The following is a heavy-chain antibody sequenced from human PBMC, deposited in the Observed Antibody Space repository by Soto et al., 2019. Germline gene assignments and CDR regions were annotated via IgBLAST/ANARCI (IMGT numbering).Heavy chain of an antibody. CDR1: GGTFSSYA. V-gene: IGHV1-69*06. CDR3: ARDTEVVPAAISGLDWFDP. J-gene: IGHJ5*02. CDR2: IIPIFGTA. Sequence: QVQLVQSGAEVKKPGSSVKVSCKASGGTFSSYAISWVRQAPGQGLEWMGGIIPIFGTANYAQKFQGRVTITADKSTSTAYMELSSLRSEDTAVYYCARDTEVVPAAISGLDWFDPWGQGTLVTVSS. D-gene: IGHD2-2*02.